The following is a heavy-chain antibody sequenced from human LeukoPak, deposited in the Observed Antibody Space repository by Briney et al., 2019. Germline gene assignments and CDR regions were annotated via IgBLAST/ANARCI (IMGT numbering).Heavy chain of an antibody. CDR1: GFALSSHW. CDR3: ARNNGMDV. Sequence: GGSLRLSCAASGFALSSHWMTWVRQVPGRGPEWVANVNRDGSETYYLDSVKGRFTISKDDAKNSLYLQMNSLRAKDTALYHCARNNGMDVWGQGTTVIVSS. J-gene: IGHJ6*02. V-gene: IGHV3-7*03. CDR2: VNRDGSET.